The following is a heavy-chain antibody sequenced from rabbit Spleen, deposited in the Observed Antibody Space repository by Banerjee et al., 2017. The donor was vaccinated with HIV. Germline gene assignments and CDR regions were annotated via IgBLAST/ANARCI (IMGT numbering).Heavy chain of an antibody. D-gene: IGHD8-1*01. Sequence: QEQLEESGGDLVKPEGSLTLTCAASGFSFSSSYWICWVRQAPGKGLEWIACINAGSSGSYYATWAKGRFTCSKTSSTTVTLQMTSLTVADTATYFCARDTGSSFSSYGMDLWGQGTLVTVS. J-gene: IGHJ6*01. CDR1: GFSFSSSYW. V-gene: IGHV1S45*01. CDR2: INAGSSGS. CDR3: ARDTGSSFSSYGMDL.